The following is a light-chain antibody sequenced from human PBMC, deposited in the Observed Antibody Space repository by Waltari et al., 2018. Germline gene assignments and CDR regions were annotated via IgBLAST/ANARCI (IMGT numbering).Light chain of an antibody. CDR2: GVS. CDR1: QSVGTN. J-gene: IGKJ1*01. V-gene: IGKV3-15*01. CDR3: QQYHNWPPWA. Sequence: DIVMTQSPATLSVSPGERATLSCRASQSVGTNLAWYQQRPGQAPRLLLYGVSSRATGIPARFSGSGSGTDFTLTINSLHPEDFALYYCQQYHNWPPWAFGQGTKVEIK.